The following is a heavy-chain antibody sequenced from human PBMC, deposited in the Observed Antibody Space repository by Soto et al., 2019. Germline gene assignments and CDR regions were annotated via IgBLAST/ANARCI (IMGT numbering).Heavy chain of an antibody. CDR1: GYTFTSYG. CDR3: ARGPDIVVVPAASLPHY. Sequence: ASVKVSCKASGYTFTSYGISWVRQAPGQGLEWMGWISAYNGNTNYAQKLQGRVTMTTDTSTSTAYMELRSLRSDDTAVYYCARGPDIVVVPAASLPHYWGQGTLVTVSS. D-gene: IGHD2-2*01. V-gene: IGHV1-18*01. CDR2: ISAYNGNT. J-gene: IGHJ4*02.